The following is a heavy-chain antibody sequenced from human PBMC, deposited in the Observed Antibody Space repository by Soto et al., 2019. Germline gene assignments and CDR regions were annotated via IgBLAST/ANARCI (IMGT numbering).Heavy chain of an antibody. J-gene: IGHJ5*02. CDR3: AKDPRKTISTGNWFDP. CDR2: ISGSGGTT. CDR1: GLTFSSYA. V-gene: IGHV3-23*01. D-gene: IGHD2-2*01. Sequence: GALRLSCAASGLTFSSYAMSWVRQAPGKGLEWVSVISGSGGTTYYADSVKGRFTISRDNSKNTLYLQMNSLRAEDTAVYYCAKDPRKTISTGNWFDPWGQGTLVTVSS.